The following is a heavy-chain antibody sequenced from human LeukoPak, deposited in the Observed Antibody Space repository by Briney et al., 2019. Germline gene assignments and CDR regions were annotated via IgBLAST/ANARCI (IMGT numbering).Heavy chain of an antibody. J-gene: IGHJ6*02. CDR3: AKSGLLDPYGMDV. D-gene: IGHD2-21*01. CDR2: IKKDGSEK. Sequence: GGSLRLSCAASGFTFSSYAMNWVRQAPGKGLEWVANIKKDGSEKYYVDSVKGRFTISRDNAKNSLYLQMNSLRTEDTALYYCAKSGLLDPYGMDVWGQGTTVTVSS. V-gene: IGHV3-7*03. CDR1: GFTFSSYA.